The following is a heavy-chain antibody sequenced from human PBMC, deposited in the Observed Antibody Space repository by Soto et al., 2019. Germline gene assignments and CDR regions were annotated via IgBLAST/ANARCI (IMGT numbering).Heavy chain of an antibody. V-gene: IGHV3-23*01. J-gene: IGHJ6*02. CDR2: ISGSGGST. Sequence: EVQLLESGGGLVQPGGSLRLSCEASGFTLKRHAMSWVRQAPGRGLEWVSGISGSGGSTYYTDSVKGRFTISRDSSKNTLFLQMNNLRAEDTAIYFCARDPYPVIVVPAANGMDVWGQGTAVTVSS. CDR3: ARDPYPVIVVPAANGMDV. CDR1: GFTLKRHA. D-gene: IGHD2-2*01.